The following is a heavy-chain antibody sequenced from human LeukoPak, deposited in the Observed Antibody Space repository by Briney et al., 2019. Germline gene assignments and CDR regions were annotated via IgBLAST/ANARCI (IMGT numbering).Heavy chain of an antibody. CDR1: GGSISYYY. Sequence: SETLSLTCTVSGGSISYYYWSWIRQSPGKGLEWIGYIYYSGTTNYNPSLKSRVTISVDTSKNQFSLKLSSVTAADTAVYNCARGRPRDGVDYWGQGTLVTVSS. CDR2: IYYSGTT. J-gene: IGHJ4*02. CDR3: ARGRPRDGVDY. D-gene: IGHD5-24*01. V-gene: IGHV4-59*08.